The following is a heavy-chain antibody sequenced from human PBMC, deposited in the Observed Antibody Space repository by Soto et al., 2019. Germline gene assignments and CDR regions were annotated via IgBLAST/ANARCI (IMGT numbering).Heavy chain of an antibody. CDR1: GGSISRGGYY. Sequence: QVQLQESGPGLVQPSQTLSLTCTVSGGSISRGGYYWSWIRQHPGKVLEWVGYIYYSGITYYNPSLKGRVTISVDTSKDQFSLKLSSVTGADTAVYYCARDGSPLVGPAEGWFDPWGQGTLVTVSS. CDR2: IYYSGIT. D-gene: IGHD2-2*01. CDR3: ARDGSPLVGPAEGWFDP. J-gene: IGHJ5*02. V-gene: IGHV4-31*03.